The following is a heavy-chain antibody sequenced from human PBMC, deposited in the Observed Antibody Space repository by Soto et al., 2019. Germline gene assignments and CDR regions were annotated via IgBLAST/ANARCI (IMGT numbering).Heavy chain of an antibody. D-gene: IGHD1-1*01. CDR1: GFTFSSYA. CDR2: ITNIGRRK. Sequence: EVQLVESGGGLVQPGGSLKPSCEASGFTFSSYAMHWVRQAPGKGLEYVSAITNIGRRKYYADSVKGRFTISRDNFKNTLYLQMGSLRPDDMAVYYCASAHNDGYYDYWGQGTLVTVSS. V-gene: IGHV3-64*07. J-gene: IGHJ4*02. CDR3: ASAHNDGYYDY.